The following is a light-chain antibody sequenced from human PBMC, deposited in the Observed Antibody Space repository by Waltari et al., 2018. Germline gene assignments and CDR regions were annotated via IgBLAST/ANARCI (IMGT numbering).Light chain of an antibody. CDR2: EPS. J-gene: IGKJ4*01. CDR3: QHRINWPLT. V-gene: IGKV3-11*01. CDR1: QSVDNY. Sequence: EIVLTQSPATLSLSPGERATLSCRASQSVDNYLAWYQQKPGQAPRLLIYEPSYRATGIPARFSGSGSGTEVTLTISSVEPEDSAVYYCQHRINWPLTFGGGTKVEI.